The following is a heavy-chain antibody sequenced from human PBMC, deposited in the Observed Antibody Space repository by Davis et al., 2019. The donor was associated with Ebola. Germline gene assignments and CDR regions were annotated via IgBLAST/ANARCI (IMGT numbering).Heavy chain of an antibody. V-gene: IGHV4-59*01. D-gene: IGHD5-18*01. CDR2: IYYSGST. CDR1: GGSISSYY. CDR3: ARDRGYSYGGSFYYYYYGMDV. J-gene: IGHJ6*02. Sequence: SETLSLTCTVSGGSISSYYWSWIRQPPGKGLEWIGYIYYSGSTNYNPSLKSRVTISVDTSKNQFSLKLSSVTAADTAVYYCARDRGYSYGGSFYYYYYGMDVWGQGTTVTVSS.